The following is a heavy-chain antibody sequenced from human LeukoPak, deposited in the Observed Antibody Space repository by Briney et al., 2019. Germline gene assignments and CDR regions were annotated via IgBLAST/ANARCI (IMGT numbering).Heavy chain of an antibody. CDR1: GGSLSNYY. CDR2: INHSGST. CDR3: ARGPASGSNFAWFDP. V-gene: IGHV4-34*01. J-gene: IGHJ5*02. D-gene: IGHD3-10*01. Sequence: PSETLSLTCAVYGGSLSNYYWSWIRQPPGKGLEWIGEINHSGSTKYNPSLKSRVTISVDMPKNQFSLQLTSVTAADTAVYYCARGPASGSNFAWFDPWGQGTLVTVSS.